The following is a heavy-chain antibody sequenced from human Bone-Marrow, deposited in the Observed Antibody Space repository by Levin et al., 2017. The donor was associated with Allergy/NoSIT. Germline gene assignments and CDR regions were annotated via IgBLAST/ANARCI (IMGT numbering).Heavy chain of an antibody. CDR1: GFIFSTSA. V-gene: IGHV3-23*01. D-gene: IGHD5-24*01. J-gene: IGHJ6*02. CDR2: VTANSGGT. Sequence: GGSLRLSCAASGFIFSTSAMTWVRKVPGKGLEWVSSVTANSGGTYYAGAVRGRFTVSRDDSKSTLSLQLNSLRGDDTAVYFCTARTIAMYNGMDIWGQGTTVTVSS. CDR3: TARTIAMYNGMDI.